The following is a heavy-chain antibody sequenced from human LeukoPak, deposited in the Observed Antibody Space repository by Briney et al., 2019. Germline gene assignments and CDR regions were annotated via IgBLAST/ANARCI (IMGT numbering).Heavy chain of an antibody. CDR1: GFTFDDYA. CDR3: AKAGVVPTFWSRGYYFDY. V-gene: IGHV3-9*01. CDR2: ISWNSGSI. J-gene: IGHJ4*02. Sequence: GGSLRLSCAASGFTFDDYAMHWVRQAPGKGLEWVSGISWNSGSIGYADSVKGRFTISRDNAKNSLYLQMNSLRAEDTALYYCAKAGVVPTFWSRGYYFDYGGREPRVTVSS. D-gene: IGHD3-3*01.